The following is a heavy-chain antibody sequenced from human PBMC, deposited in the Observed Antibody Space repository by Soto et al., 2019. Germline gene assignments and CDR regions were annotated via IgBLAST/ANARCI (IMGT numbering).Heavy chain of an antibody. V-gene: IGHV1-8*01. D-gene: IGHD2-2*02. CDR1: GYTFSNHD. CDR3: ARGKRYTNDY. J-gene: IGHJ4*02. Sequence: EASVKVSCKASGYTFSNHDINWVRQATGQGLEWMGWMSPNSGRTGYAQKFQGRVTMTRNTSSSTAYMELSSLRSDDTAVYYCARGKRYTNDYWGQGTLVTVSS. CDR2: MSPNSGRT.